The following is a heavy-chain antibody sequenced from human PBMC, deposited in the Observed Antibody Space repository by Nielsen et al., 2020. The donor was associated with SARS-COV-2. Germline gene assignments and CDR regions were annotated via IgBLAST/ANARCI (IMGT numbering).Heavy chain of an antibody. CDR2: ISSSSSTI. V-gene: IGHV3-48*04. CDR1: GFTFSSYS. D-gene: IGHD6-13*01. Sequence: GESLKISCAASGFTFSSYSMNWVRQAPGKGLEWVSYISSSSSTIYYADSVKGRFTISRDNAKNSLYLQMNSLRAEDTALYYCANLAAAGLDYWGQGTLVTVSS. CDR3: ANLAAAGLDY. J-gene: IGHJ4*02.